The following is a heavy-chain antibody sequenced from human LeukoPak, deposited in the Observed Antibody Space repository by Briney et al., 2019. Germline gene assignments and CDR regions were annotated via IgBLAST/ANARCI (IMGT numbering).Heavy chain of an antibody. V-gene: IGHV3-11*01. CDR1: GFTFSDYY. Sequence: GGSLRLSCAASGFTFSDYYMSWIRQAPGKGLEWVSYISSSGSTIYYADSVKGRFTISRDNAKNSLYLQMNSLRAEDTAVYYCTSSYSGSYFDYWGQGTLVTVSS. CDR3: TSSYSGSYFDY. D-gene: IGHD1-26*01. CDR2: ISSSGSTI. J-gene: IGHJ4*02.